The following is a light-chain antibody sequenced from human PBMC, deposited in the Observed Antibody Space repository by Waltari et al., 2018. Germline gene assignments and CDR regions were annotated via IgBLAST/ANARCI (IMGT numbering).Light chain of an antibody. J-gene: IGKJ3*01. Sequence: DIQMTQSPSSLSASVGDTVTITCRASQGISSYLNWFQQKPGKAPKILVYTATTLQSGVPSRCSGSGSGTEFTLTISSLKPEDFAAYYCLQYNTYPFTFGPGTKLDIK. V-gene: IGKV1-17*01. CDR2: TAT. CDR1: QGISSY. CDR3: LQYNTYPFT.